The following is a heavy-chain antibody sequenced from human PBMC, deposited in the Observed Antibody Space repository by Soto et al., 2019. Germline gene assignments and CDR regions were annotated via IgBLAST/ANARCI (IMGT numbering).Heavy chain of an antibody. D-gene: IGHD4-17*01. V-gene: IGHV4-39*02. CDR1: GGSISTRSSY. J-gene: IGHJ4*02. CDR2: IYYIGNT. CDR3: GAQDYVAKGYHFET. Sequence: QLQLQESGPGLVKPSETLSLTCTVSGGSISTRSSYWGWIRQPPGKGLEWIGSIYYIGNTYYNPSLKSRVAISIDSSKTRFSLKLNSVTTADTAVYYCGAQDYVAKGYHFETWGQGTIVTVSS.